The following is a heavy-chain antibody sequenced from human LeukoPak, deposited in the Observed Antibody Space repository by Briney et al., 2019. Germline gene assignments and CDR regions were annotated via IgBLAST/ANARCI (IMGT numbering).Heavy chain of an antibody. CDR3: ATASYGDYDLDY. V-gene: IGHV3-30*03. J-gene: IGHJ4*02. Sequence: PGGSLRLSCAASGFTFSSYGMHWVRQAPGKGLEWVAVISYDGSNKYYADSVKGRFTISRDNSKNTLYLQMNSLRAEYTAVYYCATASYGDYDLDYWGQGTLVTVSS. CDR2: ISYDGSNK. D-gene: IGHD4-17*01. CDR1: GFTFSSYG.